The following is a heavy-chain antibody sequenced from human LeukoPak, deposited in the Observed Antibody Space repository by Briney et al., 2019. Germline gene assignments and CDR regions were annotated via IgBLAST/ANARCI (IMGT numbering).Heavy chain of an antibody. CDR2: INHSGST. CDR3: ARASGSYHYDY. V-gene: IGHV4-34*01. D-gene: IGHD1-26*01. J-gene: IGHJ4*02. CDR1: GGSFSGYY. Sequence: PSETLSLTCAVYGGSFSGYYWSWIRQPPGKGLEWIGEINHSGSTNYNPSLKSRVTISVDTSKNQFSLKLSSVTAADTAVYYCARASGSYHYDYWGQGTLVTVSS.